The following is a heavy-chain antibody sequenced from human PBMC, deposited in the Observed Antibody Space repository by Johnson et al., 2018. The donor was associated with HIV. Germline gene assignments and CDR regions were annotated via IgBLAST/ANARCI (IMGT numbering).Heavy chain of an antibody. CDR2: ISWNSGSI. CDR3: AREGSVGATIFTMFDAFDI. J-gene: IGHJ3*02. CDR1: GFNFADYA. Sequence: VQLVESGGGLVQPGRSLRLSCVVSGFNFADYAMHWVRQVPGKGLEWVSGISWNSGSIGYADSVKGRCITSRDNAKNSLYLQMNSLRAEDTAVYYCAREGSVGATIFTMFDAFDIWGQGTMVTVSS. V-gene: IGHV3-9*01. D-gene: IGHD1-26*01.